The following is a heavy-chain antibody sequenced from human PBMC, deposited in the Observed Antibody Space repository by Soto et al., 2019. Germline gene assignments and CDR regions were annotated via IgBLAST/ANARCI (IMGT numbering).Heavy chain of an antibody. CDR3: AKDLNVSVSFTSYYHYGMDV. J-gene: IGHJ6*04. Sequence: EVQMLESGGGLVHPGGSLRLSCAASGFTFSNYAMNWVRQAPGKGLEWVSSISGSGRNTYYADSVKGRLTHSRDSSKNTLYLLMNSLRVEDTGVYYCAKDLNVSVSFTSYYHYGMDVWGKGTTVTVSS. CDR2: ISGSGRNT. D-gene: IGHD3-10*01. V-gene: IGHV3-23*01. CDR1: GFTFSNYA.